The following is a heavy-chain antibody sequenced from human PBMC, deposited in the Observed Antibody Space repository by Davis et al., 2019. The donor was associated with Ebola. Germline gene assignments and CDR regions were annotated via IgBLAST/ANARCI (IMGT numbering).Heavy chain of an antibody. V-gene: IGHV1-3*01. D-gene: IGHD1-26*01. J-gene: IGHJ4*02. CDR2: INAGNGNT. CDR3: ARSTRGGSYYYSGFDY. Sequence: ASVKVSCKASGYTFTNYAMHWVRQAPGQRLEWMGWINAGNGNTKYSQKFQGRVTINRDTSASTAYMELSSLRSEDTAVYYCARSTRGGSYYYSGFDYWGQGTLVTVSS. CDR1: GYTFTNYA.